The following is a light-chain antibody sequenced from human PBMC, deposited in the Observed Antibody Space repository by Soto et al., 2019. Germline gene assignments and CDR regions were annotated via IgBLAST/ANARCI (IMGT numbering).Light chain of an antibody. CDR2: AAS. V-gene: IGKV1-9*01. CDR3: QQRRMSPST. CDR1: QDIAIY. J-gene: IGKJ4*01. Sequence: IQLTQSPSSLSASVGDRVTITCRASQDIAIYLAWYQQKPGEAPKLLIYAASTLYGGVPSRFSGSGSGTDFALTITSLQAEDFATYYCQQRRMSPSTFGGGTKVEIK.